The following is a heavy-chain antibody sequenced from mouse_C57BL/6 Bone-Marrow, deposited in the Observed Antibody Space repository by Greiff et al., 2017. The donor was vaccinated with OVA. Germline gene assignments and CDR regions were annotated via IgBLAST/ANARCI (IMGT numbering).Heavy chain of an antibody. V-gene: IGHV5-4*03. CDR1: GFTFSSYA. Sequence: EVKLVESGGGLVKPGGSLKLSCAASGFTFSSYAMSWVRQTPEKRLEWVATISDGGSYTYYPDNVKGRFTISRDKAKNNLYLQMSHLKSEDTAMYYCAAREAEAYYDYDGFAYWGQGTLVTVSA. D-gene: IGHD2-4*01. CDR2: ISDGGSYT. CDR3: AAREAEAYYDYDGFAY. J-gene: IGHJ3*01.